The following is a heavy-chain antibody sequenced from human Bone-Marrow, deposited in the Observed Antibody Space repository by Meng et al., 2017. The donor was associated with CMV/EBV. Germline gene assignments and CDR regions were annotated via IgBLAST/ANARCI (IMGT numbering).Heavy chain of an antibody. V-gene: IGHV3-48*03. CDR1: GFTFSSYE. J-gene: IGHJ6*02. Sequence: GESLKISCVASGFTFSSYEMNWVRQAPGKGLEWVSYISSSGSTIYYADSVKGRFTISRDNAKNSLYLQMNSLRAEDTAVYYCARVKLAALGKGMDVWGQGTTVTVSS. CDR2: ISSSGSTI. D-gene: IGHD6-6*01. CDR3: ARVKLAALGKGMDV.